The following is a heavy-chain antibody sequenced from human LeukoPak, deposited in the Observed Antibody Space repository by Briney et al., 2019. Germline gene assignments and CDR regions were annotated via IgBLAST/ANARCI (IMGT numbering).Heavy chain of an antibody. CDR3: ARAYCSSTSCYTEGWFDP. Sequence: SETLSLTCTVSGYSIISGYSWEWIRQPPGEGLEWIGSFHYSGSTYYNPSLMSRVTISGDTSKNQFSLRLSSVTAADTAVYYCARAYCSSTSCYTEGWFDPWGQGTLVTVSS. J-gene: IGHJ5*02. CDR1: GYSIISGYS. V-gene: IGHV4-38-2*02. D-gene: IGHD2-2*02. CDR2: FHYSGST.